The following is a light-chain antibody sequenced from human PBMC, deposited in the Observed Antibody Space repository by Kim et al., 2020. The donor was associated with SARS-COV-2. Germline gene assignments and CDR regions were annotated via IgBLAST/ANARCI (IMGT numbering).Light chain of an antibody. CDR3: SSYTSSNTYV. CDR1: SSAVGGYTF. V-gene: IGLV2-14*03. Sequence: GQPITISRTGTSSAVGGYTFVSWSQHHPGKAPKVMIYDVSERPSGVSNRFSGSKSGNTASLTISGLQAEDEADYYCSSYTSSNTYVFGSGTKVTVL. CDR2: DVS. J-gene: IGLJ1*01.